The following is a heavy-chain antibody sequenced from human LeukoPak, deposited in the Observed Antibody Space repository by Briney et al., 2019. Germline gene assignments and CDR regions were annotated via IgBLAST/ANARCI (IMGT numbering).Heavy chain of an antibody. V-gene: IGHV4-34*01. Sequence: SETLSLTCAVYGGSFSGYYWSWIRQPPGKGLEWIGEINHSGSTNYNPSLKSRVTISVDTSKNQFSLKLSSVTAADTAVYFCARGRRSSWYHDYWGQGTLVTVSS. D-gene: IGHD6-13*01. CDR1: GGSFSGYY. J-gene: IGHJ4*02. CDR3: ARGRRSSWYHDY. CDR2: INHSGST.